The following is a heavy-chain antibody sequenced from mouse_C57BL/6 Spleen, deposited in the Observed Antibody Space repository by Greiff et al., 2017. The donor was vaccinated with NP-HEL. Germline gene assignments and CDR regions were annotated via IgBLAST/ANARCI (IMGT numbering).Heavy chain of an antibody. CDR3: ARETSFDY. V-gene: IGHV5-6*01. J-gene: IGHJ2*01. CDR2: ISSGGSYT. Sequence: EVKLQESGGDLVKPGGSLKLSCAASGFTFSSYGMSWVRQTPDKRLEWVATISSGGSYTYYPDSVKGRFTISRDNAKNTLYLQMSSLKSEDTAMYYCARETSFDYWGQGTTLTVSS. CDR1: GFTFSSYG.